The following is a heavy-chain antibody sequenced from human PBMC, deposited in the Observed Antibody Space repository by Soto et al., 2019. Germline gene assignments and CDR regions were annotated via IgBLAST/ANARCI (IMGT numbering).Heavy chain of an antibody. CDR1: GGTFSSHG. CDR3: ASERSAQYFDF. D-gene: IGHD1-26*01. V-gene: IGHV1-69*06. J-gene: IGHJ4*02. Sequence: QVQLVQSGTVVQRRGSSVKVSCQASGGTFSSHGMAWVRQAPGQGLEWMGGIIPTFGTPTYAPKFQGRVTITADKSTTTAYPALSTLSSEDTAVYYCASERSAQYFDFWGQGPLITFSS. CDR2: IIPTFGTP.